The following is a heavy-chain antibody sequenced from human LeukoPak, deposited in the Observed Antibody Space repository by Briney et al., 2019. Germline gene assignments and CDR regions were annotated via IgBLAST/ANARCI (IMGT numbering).Heavy chain of an antibody. CDR1: GGTFSSYA. J-gene: IGHJ4*02. CDR3: AKDAYYYDRGIDY. Sequence: SVKVSCKASGGTFSSYAISWVRQAPGQGLEWMGGIIPIFGTANYAQKFQGRVTITADESTSTAYMELSSLRSEDTAVYYCAKDAYYYDRGIDYWGQGTLVTVSS. CDR2: IIPIFGTA. V-gene: IGHV1-69*13. D-gene: IGHD3-22*01.